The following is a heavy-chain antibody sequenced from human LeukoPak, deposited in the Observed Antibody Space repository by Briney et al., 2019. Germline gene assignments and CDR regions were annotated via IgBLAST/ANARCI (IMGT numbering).Heavy chain of an antibody. CDR1: GITFSSYW. CDR3: ARGKAAVAVYYYYYMDV. J-gene: IGHJ6*03. Sequence: PGGSLRLSCAASGITFSSYWMSWVRQAPGKGQEWVANIKQDGSEKYYVDSVKGRFTISRDNAKNSLYLQMNSLRAEDTAVYYCARGKAAVAVYYYYYMDVWGKGTTVTVSS. V-gene: IGHV3-7*01. D-gene: IGHD6-19*01. CDR2: IKQDGSEK.